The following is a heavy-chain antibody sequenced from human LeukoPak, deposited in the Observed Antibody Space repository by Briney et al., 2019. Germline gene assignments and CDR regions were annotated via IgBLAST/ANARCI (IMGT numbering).Heavy chain of an antibody. CDR3: AKVGYYDSSGYVRRPFDY. D-gene: IGHD3-22*01. CDR2: ISISGSTI. J-gene: IGHJ4*02. V-gene: IGHV3-48*03. Sequence: PGGSLRLSCAASGFTLSSYEMNWVRQAPGKGLEWVSYISISGSTIHYADSVKGRFTISRNNAKNALYLQMNSLRAEDTAVYYCAKVGYYDSSGYVRRPFDYWGQGTLVTVSS. CDR1: GFTLSSYE.